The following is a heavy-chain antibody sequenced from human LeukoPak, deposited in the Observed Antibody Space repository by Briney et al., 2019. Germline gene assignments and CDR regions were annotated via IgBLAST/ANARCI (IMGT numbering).Heavy chain of an antibody. D-gene: IGHD6-6*01. V-gene: IGHV1-18*01. CDR1: GYTFTSYG. CDR3: ARSQGYSSSSALGYFDY. CDR2: ISAYNGNT. J-gene: IGHJ4*02. Sequence: ASVKVSCKASGYTFTSYGISWVRQAPGQGLEWMGWISAYNGNTNYAQNLQDRVTMTTDTSTSTAYMELRSLRSDDTAVYYCARSQGYSSSSALGYFDYWGQGTLVAVSS.